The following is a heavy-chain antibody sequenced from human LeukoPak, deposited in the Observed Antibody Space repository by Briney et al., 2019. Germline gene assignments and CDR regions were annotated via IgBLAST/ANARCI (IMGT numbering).Heavy chain of an antibody. D-gene: IGHD3-10*01. CDR2: ISSNGGST. Sequence: PGGSLRLSCSASGFTFSSYAMHWVRQAPGKGLEYVSAISSNGGSTYYADSVKGRFTISRDNSKNTLYLQMSSLRAEGTAVYYCVKDSGFGDFDYWRQGTLVTVSS. CDR3: VKDSGFGDFDY. J-gene: IGHJ4*02. CDR1: GFTFSSYA. V-gene: IGHV3-64D*06.